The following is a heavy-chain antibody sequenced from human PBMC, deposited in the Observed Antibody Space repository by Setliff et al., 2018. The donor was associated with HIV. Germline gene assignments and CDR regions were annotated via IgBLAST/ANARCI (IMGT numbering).Heavy chain of an antibody. CDR2: IFPNDEK. CDR1: GFSLSTSGVG. CDR3: ARYNFRRGYWDYFDN. Sequence: SGPTLVNPTQTLTLTCTFSGFSLSTSGVGVGWIRQPPGKALEWLAHIFPNDEKSYSASLKSRVTISEDTSKSQVVLTMTNMDPLDTATYFCARYNFRRGYWDYFDNWGQGTQVTVSS. J-gene: IGHJ4*02. D-gene: IGHD3-3*01. V-gene: IGHV2-26*01.